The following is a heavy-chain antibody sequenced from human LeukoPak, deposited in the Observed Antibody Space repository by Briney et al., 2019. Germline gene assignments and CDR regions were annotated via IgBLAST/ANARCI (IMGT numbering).Heavy chain of an antibody. CDR3: ARGGYDVWTGYYMSYYYMDV. CDR1: GESVSSNSAA. D-gene: IGHD3-3*01. J-gene: IGHJ6*03. CDR2: TYYRSKWYN. Sequence: SQILSLTCAISGESVSSNSAAWNWIRQSPSRGPEWLGRTYYRSKWYNEYAVSVKSRLTIKPDTSKNQVSLQLNSVTPEDTAVYYCARGGYDVWTGYYMSYYYMDVWGKGTTVTVSS. V-gene: IGHV6-1*01.